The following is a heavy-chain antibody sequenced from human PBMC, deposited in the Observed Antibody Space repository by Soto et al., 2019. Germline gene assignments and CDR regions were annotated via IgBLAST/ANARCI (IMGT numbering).Heavy chain of an antibody. Sequence: PSETLSLTCAVYGGSFSGYYWSWIRQPPGKGLEWIGEINHSGSTNYNPSLKSRVTISVDTSKNQFSLKLSSVTAADTAVYYCARHQYSSSSGQVDYWGQGTLVTVSS. J-gene: IGHJ4*02. V-gene: IGHV4-34*01. CDR3: ARHQYSSSSGQVDY. CDR2: INHSGST. CDR1: GGSFSGYY. D-gene: IGHD6-6*01.